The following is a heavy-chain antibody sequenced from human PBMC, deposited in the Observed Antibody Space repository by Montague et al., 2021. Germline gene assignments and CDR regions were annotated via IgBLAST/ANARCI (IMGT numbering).Heavy chain of an antibody. V-gene: IGHV3-7*01. Sequence: SLRLSCAASGFTFSNYWMSWFRQAPGKGLEWVANIKQDGSEKHYVDSVKGRFTVSRDNAKNSLYLQMNSLRAEDTAVYFCARDQGQGYCGGDCYVGLDYWGQGTLVTVSS. CDR3: ARDQGQGYCGGDCYVGLDY. J-gene: IGHJ4*02. CDR2: IKQDGSEK. CDR1: GFTFSNYW. D-gene: IGHD2-21*01.